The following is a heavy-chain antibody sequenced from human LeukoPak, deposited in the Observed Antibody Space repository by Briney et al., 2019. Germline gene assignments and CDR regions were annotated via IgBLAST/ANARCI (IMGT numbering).Heavy chain of an antibody. CDR2: IYYSGST. CDR3: ARGPHIVVVTAIRHWGGTSKYFQH. J-gene: IGHJ1*01. Sequence: PSETLSLTCTVSGGSISSSSYYWGWIRQPPGKGLEWIGSIYYSGSTYYNPSLKSRVTISVDTSKNQFSLKLSSVTAADTAVYYCARGPHIVVVTAIRHWGGTSKYFQHWGQGTLVTVSS. D-gene: IGHD2-21*02. V-gene: IGHV4-39*01. CDR1: GGSISSSSYY.